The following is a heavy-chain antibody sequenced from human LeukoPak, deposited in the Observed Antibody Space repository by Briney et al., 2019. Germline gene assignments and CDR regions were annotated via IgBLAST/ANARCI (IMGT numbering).Heavy chain of an antibody. CDR3: AKDKSSSIVGATALDY. Sequence: PGRSLRLSCAASGFTFDDYAMHWVRQAPGKGLEWVSGISWNSGSIGYADSVKGRFTISRDNAKNSLYLQMNSLGAEDTALYYCAKDKSSSIVGATALDYWGQGTLVTVSS. CDR1: GFTFDDYA. V-gene: IGHV3-9*01. D-gene: IGHD1-26*01. CDR2: ISWNSGSI. J-gene: IGHJ4*02.